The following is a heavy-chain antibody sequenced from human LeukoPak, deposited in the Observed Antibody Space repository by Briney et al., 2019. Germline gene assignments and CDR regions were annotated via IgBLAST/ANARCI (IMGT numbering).Heavy chain of an antibody. Sequence: ASVKVSCKASGYTFTSYAMHWVRQAPGQRLEWMGWINAGNGNTKYSQEFQGRVTITRDTSASTAYMELSSLRSEDMAVYYCARDEGGWYGVDYWGQGTLVTVSS. CDR1: GYTFTSYA. V-gene: IGHV1-3*03. CDR3: ARDEGGWYGVDY. CDR2: INAGNGNT. D-gene: IGHD6-19*01. J-gene: IGHJ4*02.